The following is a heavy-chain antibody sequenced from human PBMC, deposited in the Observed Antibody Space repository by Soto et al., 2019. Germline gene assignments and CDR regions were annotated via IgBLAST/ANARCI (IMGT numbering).Heavy chain of an antibody. Sequence: SETLSLTCAVYGGSFSGYYWSWIRQPPGKGLEYIGEINHSGRTNYNPSLKSRVTISVDTSKNQFSLKLNSVTAADTAVYYCARGRRDIVVVVTARFQHWGQGTLVTVSS. V-gene: IGHV4-34*01. CDR3: ARGRRDIVVVVTARFQH. CDR2: INHSGRT. CDR1: GGSFSGYY. D-gene: IGHD2-15*01. J-gene: IGHJ1*01.